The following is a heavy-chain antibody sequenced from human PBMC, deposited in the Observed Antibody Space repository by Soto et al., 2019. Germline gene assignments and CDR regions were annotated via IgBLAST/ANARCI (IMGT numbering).Heavy chain of an antibody. CDR3: AHRGYGDYPRDNWFDP. J-gene: IGHJ5*02. D-gene: IGHD4-17*01. Sequence: QITLKESGPTLVKPTQTLTLTCTFSGFSLKSGGAGVGWIRQSPGKALEWLALIYWNEDKRYSPSLKSRLTITKDTSKNQVVLTMTSMDPVDTATYYCAHRGYGDYPRDNWFDPWGQGTLVTVSS. CDR2: IYWNEDK. CDR1: GFSLKSGGAG. V-gene: IGHV2-5*01.